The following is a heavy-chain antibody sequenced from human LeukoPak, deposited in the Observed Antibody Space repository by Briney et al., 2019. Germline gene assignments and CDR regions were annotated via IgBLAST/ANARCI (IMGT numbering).Heavy chain of an antibody. D-gene: IGHD6-6*01. CDR3: ARDSYLRDSSSSSAFDI. CDR2: ISTSNGGT. V-gene: IGHV1-2*06. CDR1: GYTFSDFS. J-gene: IGHJ3*02. Sequence: ASVKVSCKTSGYTFSDFSMHWVRQAPGHGLEWMGRISTSNGGTTNAQNFQGRVTMTRDTSISTAYMELSRLRSDDTAVYYCARDSYLRDSSSSSAFDIWGQGTMVTVSS.